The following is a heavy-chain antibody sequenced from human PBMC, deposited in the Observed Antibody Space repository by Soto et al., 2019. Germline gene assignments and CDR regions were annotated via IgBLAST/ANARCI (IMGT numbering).Heavy chain of an antibody. Sequence: QVQLVQSGAEVTKPGSSVKVSCKASGGTFSSYAISWVRQAPGQGLEWMGGIIPIFGTANYAQKFQGRVTITADESTSTAYMELSSLRSEDTAVYYCARGAGDYGGNEHYFDYWGQGTLVTVSS. J-gene: IGHJ4*02. D-gene: IGHD4-17*01. V-gene: IGHV1-69*12. CDR3: ARGAGDYGGNEHYFDY. CDR2: IIPIFGTA. CDR1: GGTFSSYA.